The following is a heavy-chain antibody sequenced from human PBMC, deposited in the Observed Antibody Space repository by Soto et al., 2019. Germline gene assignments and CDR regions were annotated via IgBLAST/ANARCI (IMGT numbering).Heavy chain of an antibody. CDR3: ARHRVEMATIGAFGI. CDR1: GDRFTSYW. CDR2: IYPGDSDT. J-gene: IGHJ3*02. Sequence: GELMKICRTGFGDRFTSYWVAWLRKMTWKGLEWMCIIYPGDSDTSYSPSFQGQVTISADKSISTAYLQWSSLQASDTAMYFFARHRVEMATIGAFGIWGQGTMVTVSS. V-gene: IGHV5-51*01. D-gene: IGHD2-15*01.